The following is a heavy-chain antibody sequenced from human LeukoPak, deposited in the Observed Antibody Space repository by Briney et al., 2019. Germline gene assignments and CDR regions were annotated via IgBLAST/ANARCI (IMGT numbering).Heavy chain of an antibody. CDR3: ARSPAAIGIWFDP. D-gene: IGHD2-2*01. J-gene: IGHJ5*02. CDR1: GYTFTGYY. V-gene: IGHV1-2*02. Sequence: ASVKVSCKASGYTFTGYYMHWVRQAPGQGLEWMGWINPNSGGTNYAQKFQGRVTMTRDTSISTAYMELSRLRSDDTAVYYCARSPAAIGIWFDPWGQGTLVTVSS. CDR2: INPNSGGT.